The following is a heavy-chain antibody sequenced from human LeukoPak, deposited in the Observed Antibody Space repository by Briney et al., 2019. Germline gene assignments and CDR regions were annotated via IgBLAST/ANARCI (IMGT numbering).Heavy chain of an antibody. V-gene: IGHV1-8*01. J-gene: IGHJ6*02. D-gene: IGHD5-24*01. CDR2: MNPNSGNT. Sequence: ASVKISCKASGYTFTSYDISWVRQATGQGLEWMGWMNPNSGNTGYAQKFQGRVTMTRNTSISTAYMELSSLRSEHTGVYYCARRDGYNNYYYYGMDVWGQGTTVTVSS. CDR3: ARRDGYNNYYYYGMDV. CDR1: GYTFTSYD.